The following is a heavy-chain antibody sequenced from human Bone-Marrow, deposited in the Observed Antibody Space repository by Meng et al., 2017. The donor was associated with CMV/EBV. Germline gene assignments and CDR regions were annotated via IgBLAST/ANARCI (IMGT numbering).Heavy chain of an antibody. CDR2: ISWNSGSI. J-gene: IGHJ4*02. Sequence: GGSLRLSCAVSGFTFDDYAMHWVRQAPGKGLEWASGISWNSGSIGYADSVKGRFTISRDNAKDSLYLQMNSLRAEGTALYYCAKSGEGGAAGTNDFDYWGQGTLVTVSS. CDR3: AKSGEGGAAGTNDFDY. CDR1: GFTFDDYA. V-gene: IGHV3-9*01. D-gene: IGHD6-13*01.